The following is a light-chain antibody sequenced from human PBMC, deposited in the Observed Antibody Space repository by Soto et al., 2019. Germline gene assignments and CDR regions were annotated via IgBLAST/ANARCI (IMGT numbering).Light chain of an antibody. V-gene: IGLV2-8*01. J-gene: IGLJ2*01. CDR3: SSFEASNNLL. CDR1: SSDVGGYNY. CDR2: EVS. Sequence: QSVLTQPPSVSAAPGQKVTISCTGTSSDVGGYNYVSWYQQHPGKAPKLMIYEVSKRPSGVPDRFSGSKSGNTASLTVSGLQVEDEADYYCSSFEASNNLLFGGGTQLTVL.